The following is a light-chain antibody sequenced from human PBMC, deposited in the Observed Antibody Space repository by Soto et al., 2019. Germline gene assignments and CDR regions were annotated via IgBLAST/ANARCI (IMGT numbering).Light chain of an antibody. J-gene: IGLJ3*02. Sequence: QSALTQPASVSGSPGQSITISCTGTSSDVGTYNFVSWYQQHPGKAPKLMIYEVSSRPSGVSNRFSGSKSGNTASLTISGLQAEDEADYYCSSYSSTSTPWVFGGGTQLNVL. V-gene: IGLV2-14*01. CDR3: SSYSSTSTPWV. CDR2: EVS. CDR1: SSDVGTYNF.